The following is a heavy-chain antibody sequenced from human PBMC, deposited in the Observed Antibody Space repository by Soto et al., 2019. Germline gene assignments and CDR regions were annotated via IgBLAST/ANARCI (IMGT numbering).Heavy chain of an antibody. CDR2: IWYDGSNK. J-gene: IGHJ4*02. D-gene: IGHD5-12*01. CDR1: GFTFSSYG. CDR3: ARDRGRSTGLATISYLDY. V-gene: IGHV3-33*01. Sequence: QVQLVESGGGVVQPGRSLRLSCAASGFTFSSYGMHWVRQAPGKGLEWVAVIWYDGSNKYYADSVKGRFTISRDNSKNPLNLQMNSLRAEDTAVYYCARDRGRSTGLATISYLDYWGQGTLVTVSS.